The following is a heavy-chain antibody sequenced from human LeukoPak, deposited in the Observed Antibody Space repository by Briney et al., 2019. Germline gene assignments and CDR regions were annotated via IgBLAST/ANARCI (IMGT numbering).Heavy chain of an antibody. Sequence: SETLSLTCTVSGGSISSSSYYWGWIRQLPGKGLEWIGSIYYSGSTYYNPSLKSRVTISVDTSKNQFSLKLSSVTAADTAVYYCARHLSAPKVSRKPFDYWGQGTLVTVSS. CDR1: GGSISSSSYY. J-gene: IGHJ4*02. V-gene: IGHV4-39*01. D-gene: IGHD6-19*01. CDR3: ARHLSAPKVSRKPFDY. CDR2: IYYSGST.